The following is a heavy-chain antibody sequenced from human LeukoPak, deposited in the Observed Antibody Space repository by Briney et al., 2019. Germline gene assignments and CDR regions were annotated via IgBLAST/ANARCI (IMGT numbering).Heavy chain of an antibody. CDR3: ARGLNYDILTGYYNGDDAFDT. V-gene: IGHV3-7*01. Sequence: GGSLRLSCAASGFTFSSYWMSWVRQAPGKGLEWVANIKQDGSEKYYVDSVKGRFTISRDNAKSSLYLQMNSLRAEDTAVYYCARGLNYDILTGYYNGDDAFDTWGQGTMVTVSS. CDR2: IKQDGSEK. CDR1: GFTFSSYW. J-gene: IGHJ3*02. D-gene: IGHD3-9*01.